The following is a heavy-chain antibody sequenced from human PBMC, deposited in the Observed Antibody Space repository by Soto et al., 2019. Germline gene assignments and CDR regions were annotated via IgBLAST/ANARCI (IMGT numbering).Heavy chain of an antibody. J-gene: IGHJ4*02. V-gene: IGHV4-4*02. D-gene: IGHD1-26*01. CDR1: GGSISSSNW. CDR3: ARASDTRGPFDY. CDR2: IYHSGST. Sequence: SETLSLTCAVSGGSISSSNWWSWVRQPPGKGLEWIGEIYHSGSTNYNPSLKRRVTISVDKSKNQFSLKLSSVTAADTAVYYCARASDTRGPFDYWGQGTLVTVSS.